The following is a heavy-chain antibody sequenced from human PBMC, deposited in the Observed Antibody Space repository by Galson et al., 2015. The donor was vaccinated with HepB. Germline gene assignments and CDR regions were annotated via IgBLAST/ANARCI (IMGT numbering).Heavy chain of an antibody. J-gene: IGHJ3*02. CDR2: IDPSDSYT. CDR1: GYSFTSYW. Sequence: QSGAEVKKPGESLRISCKGSGYSFTSYWISWVRQMPGKGLEWMGRIDPSDSYTNYSPSFQGHVTISADKSISTAYLQWSSLKASDTAMYYCARHVSIWFGELLLIDAFDIWGQGTMVTVSS. V-gene: IGHV5-10-1*01. D-gene: IGHD3-10*01. CDR3: ARHVSIWFGELLLIDAFDI.